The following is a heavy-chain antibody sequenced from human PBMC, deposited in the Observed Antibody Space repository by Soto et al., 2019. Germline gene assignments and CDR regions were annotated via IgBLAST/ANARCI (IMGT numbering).Heavy chain of an antibody. Sequence: GQGVEWVSAISGSGGSTYYADSVKGRFTISRDNSKNTLYLQMNSLRAEDTALYFCTKRSGIGVPAGMSYWGQGTLGTVSS. J-gene: IGHJ4*02. CDR3: TKRSGIGVPAGMSY. D-gene: IGHD2-2*01. CDR2: ISGSGGST. V-gene: IGHV3-23*01.